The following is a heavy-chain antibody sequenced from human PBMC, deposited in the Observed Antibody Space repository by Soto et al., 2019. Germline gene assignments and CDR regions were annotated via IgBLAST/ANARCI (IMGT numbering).Heavy chain of an antibody. V-gene: IGHV3-21*01. J-gene: IGHJ4*02. D-gene: IGHD2-15*01. CDR2: ISSGSSNI. CDR3: ASTTVVAATFDF. Sequence: EVQLVESGGGLVKPGGSLTLSCGASGFALRSYDMNWVRQAPGKGLEWVASISSGSSNIYYADSVKGRFTISRDNAKNSLYLQMDSLRAEDSAVYYCASTTVVAATFDFWGQGTLVTVSP. CDR1: GFALRSYD.